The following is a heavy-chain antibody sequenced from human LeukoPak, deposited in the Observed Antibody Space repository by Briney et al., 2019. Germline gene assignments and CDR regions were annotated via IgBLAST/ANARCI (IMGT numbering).Heavy chain of an antibody. V-gene: IGHV3-30*18. Sequence: PGGSLRLSCAASGFTFSSYGMHWVRQAPGKGLEWVAVISYDGSNKYYADSVKGRFTISRDNSKNTLYLQMNSLRAEDTAVYYCAKDLSHAFDIWGQGTMVTVSS. J-gene: IGHJ3*02. D-gene: IGHD2/OR15-2a*01. CDR2: ISYDGSNK. CDR3: AKDLSHAFDI. CDR1: GFTFSSYG.